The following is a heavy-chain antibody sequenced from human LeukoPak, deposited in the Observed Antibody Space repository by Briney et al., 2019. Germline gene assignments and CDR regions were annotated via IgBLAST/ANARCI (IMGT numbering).Heavy chain of an antibody. D-gene: IGHD2-2*01. V-gene: IGHV4-34*01. CDR3: ARAARTSSTIPHFDY. Sequence: PSETLSLTCAVYGGSFSGYYWSWIRQPPGKGLEWIGEINHSGSTNYNPSLKSRVTISVDTSKNQFSLKLSSVTAADTAVYYCARAARTSSTIPHFDYWGQGTLVTVSS. CDR2: INHSGST. CDR1: GGSFSGYY. J-gene: IGHJ4*02.